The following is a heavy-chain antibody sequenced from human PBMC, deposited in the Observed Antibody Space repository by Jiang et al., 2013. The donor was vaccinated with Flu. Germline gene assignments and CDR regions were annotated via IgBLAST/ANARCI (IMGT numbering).Heavy chain of an antibody. V-gene: IGHV4-39*07. CDR2: IYYSGST. D-gene: IGHD1-26*01. CDR3: ASLAVVGATRYYYGMDV. J-gene: IGHJ6*02. CDR1: GGSISSSDYY. Sequence: LLKPSETLSLTCTVSGGSISSSDYYWGWIRQPPGKGLEWIGSIYYSGSTFYNPSLKSRLTISVDTSNNQFSLKLSSVTAADTAVYYCASLAVVGATRYYYGMDVWGQGTTVTVSS.